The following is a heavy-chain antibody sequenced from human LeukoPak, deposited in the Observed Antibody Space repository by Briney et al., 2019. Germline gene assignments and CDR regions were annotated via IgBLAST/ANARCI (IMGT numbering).Heavy chain of an antibody. V-gene: IGHV3-21*01. CDR1: GFTFSSYS. CDR3: ARDFAGQEGGTRFDP. CDR2: ISSSSSYI. D-gene: IGHD2-15*01. J-gene: IGHJ5*02. Sequence: GGSLRLSCAASGFTFSSYSMNWVRQAPGKGLEWVSSISSSSSYIYYADSVKGRFTISRDNAKNSLYLQMNSLRAEDTAVYYCARDFAGQEGGTRFDPWGQGTLVTVSS.